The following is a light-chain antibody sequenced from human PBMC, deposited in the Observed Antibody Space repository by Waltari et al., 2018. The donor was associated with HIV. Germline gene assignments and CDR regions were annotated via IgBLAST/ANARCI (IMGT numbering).Light chain of an antibody. CDR3: CSYAGSYTRV. J-gene: IGLJ3*02. V-gene: IGLV2-11*01. CDR1: SRDVGAYNY. Sequence: QSALTQPRSVSGSPGQSVTIACTGTSRDVGAYNYVSWYQKHPGKAPQVIISDVSKRPSGVPDRFSGSKSGNTASLTISGLQAEDEADYYCCSYAGSYTRVFGGGTKLTVL. CDR2: DVS.